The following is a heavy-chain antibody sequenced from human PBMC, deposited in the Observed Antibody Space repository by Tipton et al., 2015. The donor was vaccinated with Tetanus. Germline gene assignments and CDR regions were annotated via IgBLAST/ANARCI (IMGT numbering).Heavy chain of an antibody. D-gene: IGHD6-19*01. CDR2: VYYSGST. Sequence: TLSLTCTVSGGSITSSIDYWGWVRQPPGKGLEWIGSVYYSGSTSYNPSLKSRVTISTDTSKNQFSLRLSSVTAADTAVYYCARDMRGEGGGWYTDYWGQGTLVTVSS. J-gene: IGHJ4*02. CDR3: ARDMRGEGGGWYTDY. V-gene: IGHV4-39*07. CDR1: GGSITSSIDY.